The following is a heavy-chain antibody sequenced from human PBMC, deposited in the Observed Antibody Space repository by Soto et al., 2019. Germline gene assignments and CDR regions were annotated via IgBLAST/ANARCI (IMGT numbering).Heavy chain of an antibody. J-gene: IGHJ4*02. CDR1: GGTFSSYT. V-gene: IGHV1-69*08. CDR2: IIPILGIA. CDR3: ARDDFWSGYSFDY. D-gene: IGHD3-3*01. Sequence: QVQLVQSGAEVKKPGSSVKVSCKASGGTFSSYTISWVRQAPGQGLEWMGRIIPILGIANYAQKFQGRVTITADKSTSRAYMELSSLRSEDTAVYYGARDDFWSGYSFDYWGQGTLVTVSS.